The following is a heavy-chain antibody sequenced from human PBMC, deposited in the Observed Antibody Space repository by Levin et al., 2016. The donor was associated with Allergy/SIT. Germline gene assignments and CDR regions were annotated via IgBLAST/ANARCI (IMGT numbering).Heavy chain of an antibody. Sequence: GESLKISCATSGFTFTNYPMSWVRQAPGKGLQWVSSIIQDGATFYADSVKGRFTISRDTTKNTVFLQINNLRVEDMAVYYCTKRLNGAFCFEDWGQGTLVTVSS. CDR3: TKRLNGAFCFED. D-gene: IGHD3-10*01. CDR1: GFTFTNYP. J-gene: IGHJ4*02. V-gene: IGHV3-23*01. CDR2: IIQDGAT.